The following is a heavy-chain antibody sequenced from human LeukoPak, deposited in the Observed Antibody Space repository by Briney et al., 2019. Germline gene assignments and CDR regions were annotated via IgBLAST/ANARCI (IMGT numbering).Heavy chain of an antibody. D-gene: IGHD6-13*01. V-gene: IGHV4-34*01. Sequence: SETLSLTCAVYGGSFSGYYWSWIRQPPGKGLEWIGEINHSGSTNYNPSLKSRVTISVDTSKDQFSLKLSSVTAADTAVYYCASPYSSRDYWGQGTLVTVSS. CDR1: GGSFSGYY. CDR2: INHSGST. J-gene: IGHJ4*02. CDR3: ASPYSSRDY.